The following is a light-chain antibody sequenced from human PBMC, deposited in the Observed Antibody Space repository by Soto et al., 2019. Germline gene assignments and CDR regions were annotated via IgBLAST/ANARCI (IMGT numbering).Light chain of an antibody. CDR3: QQRSNWPRT. Sequence: EIVLTQSPSTLSLSPGERATLSCRASQSVSSYLGWYQQKPGQAPRLLIYDASNRATGIPARFSGSGSGTDFIITISSLEPEDFAVYYCQQRSNWPRTFGQGTKVDIK. V-gene: IGKV3-11*01. CDR2: DAS. J-gene: IGKJ1*01. CDR1: QSVSSY.